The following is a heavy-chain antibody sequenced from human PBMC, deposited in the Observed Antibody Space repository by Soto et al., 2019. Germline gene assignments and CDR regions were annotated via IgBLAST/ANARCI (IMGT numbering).Heavy chain of an antibody. CDR3: ARGGYCSGGSCYYYFDY. D-gene: IGHD2-15*01. CDR2: IGTAGDT. Sequence: ESGGGLVQPGGSLRLSCAASGFTFSSYDMHWVRQAAGKGLEWVSAIGTAGDTYYPGSVKGRFTISRENAKNSLYLQMNSLRAGDRAVYYCARGGYCSGGSCYYYFDYWGQGTLVTVSS. V-gene: IGHV3-13*01. J-gene: IGHJ4*02. CDR1: GFTFSSYD.